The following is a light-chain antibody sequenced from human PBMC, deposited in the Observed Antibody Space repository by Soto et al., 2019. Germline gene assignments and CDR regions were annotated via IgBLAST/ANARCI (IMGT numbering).Light chain of an antibody. CDR2: AAS. Sequence: DIQMTQSPSSLSASVGDRVTITCRASQSINSYLNWYQQKPGKAPKLLIYAASSLQSVVPSRFSGSGSGTDVTLTISSLQPEDFATYYCQQSYSTPPTFGQGTRLEIK. J-gene: IGKJ5*01. V-gene: IGKV1-39*01. CDR3: QQSYSTPPT. CDR1: QSINSY.